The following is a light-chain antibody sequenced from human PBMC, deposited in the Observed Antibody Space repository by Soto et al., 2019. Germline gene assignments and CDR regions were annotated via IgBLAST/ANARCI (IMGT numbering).Light chain of an antibody. Sequence: QTLLTQPPSLSAAPGQKVTISCSGSSSNIGNNYVSWYQQLPGTAPKLLIYDNNKRPSGIPDRFSGSKSGTSATLGITGLQTGDEADYYCGTWDSSLSAVVFGGGTK. V-gene: IGLV1-51*01. CDR2: DNN. J-gene: IGLJ2*01. CDR3: GTWDSSLSAVV. CDR1: SSNIGNNY.